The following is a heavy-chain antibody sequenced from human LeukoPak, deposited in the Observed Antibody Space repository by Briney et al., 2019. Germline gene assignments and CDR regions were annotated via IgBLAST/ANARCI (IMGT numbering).Heavy chain of an antibody. CDR3: ARVTTNGYFEY. D-gene: IGHD1-1*01. Sequence: PGGSLRLSCAASGFTFSSYWMSWVRQAQGKGLEGVASIKFDESEKHYMDSVKGRFTISRDTAKNSLYLQMNSLRVEDTAVYFCARVTTNGYFEYWGQGSLVTVSP. J-gene: IGHJ4*02. CDR1: GFTFSSYW. CDR2: IKFDESEK. V-gene: IGHV3-7*04.